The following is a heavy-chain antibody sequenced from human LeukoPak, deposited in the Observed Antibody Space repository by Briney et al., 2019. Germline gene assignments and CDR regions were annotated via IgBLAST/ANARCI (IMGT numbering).Heavy chain of an antibody. CDR3: ARGFRYSGYDSVLRYYFDY. V-gene: IGHV3-7*01. J-gene: IGHJ4*02. D-gene: IGHD5-12*01. CDR2: IKQDGSEK. Sequence: PGGSLRLSCAASGFTFSSYWMSWVRRAPGKGLEWVANIKQDGSEKYYVDPVKGRFTISRDNAKNSLYLQMNSLRAEDTAVYYCARGFRYSGYDSVLRYYFDYWGQGTLVTVSS. CDR1: GFTFSSYW.